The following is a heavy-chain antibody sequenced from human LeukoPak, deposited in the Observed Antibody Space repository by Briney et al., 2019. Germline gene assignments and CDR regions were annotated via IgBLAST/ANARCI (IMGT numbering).Heavy chain of an antibody. Sequence: PGGSLRLSCAASGFTFSSYSMNWVRQAPGKGLEWVSYISSSSSTIYYADSVKGRFTISRDNAKNSLYLQMNSLRAEDTAVYCCASFWEDSSSWAGYYYYYYMDVWGKGTTVTVSS. CDR3: ASFWEDSSSWAGYYYYYYMDV. CDR2: ISSSSSTI. CDR1: GFTFSSYS. D-gene: IGHD6-13*01. V-gene: IGHV3-48*01. J-gene: IGHJ6*03.